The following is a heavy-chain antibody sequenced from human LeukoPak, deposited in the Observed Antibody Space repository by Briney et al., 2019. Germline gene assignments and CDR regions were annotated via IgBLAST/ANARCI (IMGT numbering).Heavy chain of an antibody. Sequence: GASVKVSCKASGYTFTSYGISWVRQAPGQGLEWMGWINPNSGGTNYAQKFQGRVTMTRDTSISTAYMELSGLISDDTAVYYCARDRERYRNYYYSMDVWGKGTTVTVSS. V-gene: IGHV1-2*02. CDR3: ARDRERYRNYYYSMDV. CDR1: GYTFTSYG. D-gene: IGHD2-15*01. J-gene: IGHJ6*03. CDR2: INPNSGGT.